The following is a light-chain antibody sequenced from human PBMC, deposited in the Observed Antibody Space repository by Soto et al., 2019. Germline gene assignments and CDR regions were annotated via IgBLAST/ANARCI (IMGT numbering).Light chain of an antibody. J-gene: IGLJ3*02. CDR3: GTWDSTLSSDV. CDR2: DND. Sequence: QSVLTPPPSVSAAPGLKVTISCSGSSSNIGNNYVSWYQQFPGTAPKVIIFDNDERPSGTPDRFAGSKSGTSATLVITERQTGDEADYYCGTWDSTLSSDVFGGGTQVTVL. CDR1: SSNIGNNY. V-gene: IGLV1-51*01.